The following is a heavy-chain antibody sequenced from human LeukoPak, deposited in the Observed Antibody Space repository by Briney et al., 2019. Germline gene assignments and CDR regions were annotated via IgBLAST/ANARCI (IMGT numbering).Heavy chain of an antibody. V-gene: IGHV4-59*08. D-gene: IGHD6-19*01. Sequence: SETLSLTCTVPGGSISSYYWSWIRQPPGKGLEWIGYIYYRGSTNYNPSLKSRVTISVDTSKNQFSLKLSSVTAADTAVYYCARHGAGTFDYWGQGTLVTVSS. CDR1: GGSISSYY. J-gene: IGHJ4*02. CDR2: IYYRGST. CDR3: ARHGAGTFDY.